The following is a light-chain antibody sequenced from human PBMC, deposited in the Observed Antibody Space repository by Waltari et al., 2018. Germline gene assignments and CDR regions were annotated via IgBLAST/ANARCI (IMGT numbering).Light chain of an antibody. Sequence: EIVLTQSPATLSLSPGERAALSCRASQSVSSYLAWYQQKPGQAPRLRIYDAVNRATGIPARLSGSGSGTDVTLTITSLEPEDSAVYYCQHRSSWPLTFGGGTKVEI. CDR3: QHRSSWPLT. V-gene: IGKV3-11*01. CDR1: QSVSSY. CDR2: DAV. J-gene: IGKJ4*02.